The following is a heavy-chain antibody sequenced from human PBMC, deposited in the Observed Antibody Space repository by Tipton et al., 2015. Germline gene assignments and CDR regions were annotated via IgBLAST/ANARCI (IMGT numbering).Heavy chain of an antibody. V-gene: IGHV4-59*12. CDR2: IYHTGST. Sequence: TLSLTCTVSGGSISSYYWSWMRQPPGKGLEWIGEIYHTGSTNYNPSLMSRVTISVDRSKNQFSLKLSSVTAADTAVYYCARVAFGPFDYWGQGSLVTVSS. CDR3: ARVAFGPFDY. J-gene: IGHJ4*02. D-gene: IGHD2/OR15-2a*01. CDR1: GGSISSYY.